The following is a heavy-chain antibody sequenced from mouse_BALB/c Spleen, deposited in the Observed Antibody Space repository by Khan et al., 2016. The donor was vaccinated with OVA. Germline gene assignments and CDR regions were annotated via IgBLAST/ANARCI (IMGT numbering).Heavy chain of an antibody. CDR1: GYSFTSEYA. V-gene: IGHV3-2*02. J-gene: IGHJ3*01. Sequence: EVKLEESGPGLVKPSQSLSLTCTVTGYSFTSEYAWNWIRQFPGNKLEWMGYINYSGNTRFNPSLKSRTSITRGTSKNQFFLQLNSVTTEDTATYYCARKDYYDYDPFPYWGQGTLVTVSA. D-gene: IGHD2-4*01. CDR3: ARKDYYDYDPFPY. CDR2: INYSGNT.